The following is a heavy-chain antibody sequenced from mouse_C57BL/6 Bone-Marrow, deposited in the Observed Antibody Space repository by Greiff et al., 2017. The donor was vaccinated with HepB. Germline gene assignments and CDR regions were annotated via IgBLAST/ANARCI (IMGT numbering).Heavy chain of an antibody. CDR1: GYSFTSYY. J-gene: IGHJ3*01. Sequence: QVQLQQSGPELVKPGASVKISCKASGYSFTSYYIHWVKQRPGQGLEWIGWIYPGSGNTKYNEKFKGKATLTADTSSSTAYMQLSSLTSEDSAVYYCAREDSSGSEAYWGQGTRVTVSA. CDR2: IYPGSGNT. CDR3: AREDSSGSEAY. D-gene: IGHD3-2*02. V-gene: IGHV1-66*01.